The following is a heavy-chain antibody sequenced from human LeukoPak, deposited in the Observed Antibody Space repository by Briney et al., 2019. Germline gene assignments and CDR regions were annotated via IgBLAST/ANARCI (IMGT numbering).Heavy chain of an antibody. CDR1: GGSFSGYY. V-gene: IGHV4-34*01. CDR3: ARHIAVAGPWGNAFDI. D-gene: IGHD6-19*01. Sequence: SETLSLTCAVYGGSFSGYYWSWVRQPPGKGLEWIGEINHSGSTNYNPSLKSRVTISVDTSKNQFSLKLSSVTAADTAVYYCARHIAVAGPWGNAFDIWGQGTMVTVSS. CDR2: INHSGST. J-gene: IGHJ3*02.